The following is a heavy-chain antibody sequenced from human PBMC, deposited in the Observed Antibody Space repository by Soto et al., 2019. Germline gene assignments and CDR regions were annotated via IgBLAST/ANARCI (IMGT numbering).Heavy chain of an antibody. Sequence: SETLSLTCTVSGGSISSGDYYWSWIRQPPGKGLEWIGYIYYSGSTYYNPSLKSRVTISVDTSKNQFSLKLSSVTAADTAVYYCARAPYYGSGSPFFDYWGQGTLVTAPQ. CDR3: ARAPYYGSGSPFFDY. CDR2: IYYSGST. D-gene: IGHD3-10*01. V-gene: IGHV4-30-4*01. J-gene: IGHJ4*02. CDR1: GGSISSGDYY.